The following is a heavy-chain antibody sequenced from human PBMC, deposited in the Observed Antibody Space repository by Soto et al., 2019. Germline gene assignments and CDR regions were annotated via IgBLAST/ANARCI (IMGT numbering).Heavy chain of an antibody. J-gene: IGHJ3*02. V-gene: IGHV1-69*13. D-gene: IGHD3-10*01. CDR3: ARTITMVRGGNAFDI. CDR2: IIPIFGTA. CDR1: GGTFSSYA. Sequence: ASVKVSCKASGGTFSSYAISWVRQAPGQGLEWMGGIIPIFGTANYAQKFQGRVTITADESTSTAYMELSSLRSEDTAVYYCARTITMVRGGNAFDIRGQGTMVTVSS.